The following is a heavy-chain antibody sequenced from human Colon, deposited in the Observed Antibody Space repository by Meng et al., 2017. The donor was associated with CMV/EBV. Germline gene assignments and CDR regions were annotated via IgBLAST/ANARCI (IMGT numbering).Heavy chain of an antibody. CDR1: GYTFTDNY. V-gene: IGHV1-2*02. J-gene: IGHJ4*02. D-gene: IGHD3-22*01. CDR2: INPNSGGT. Sequence: QVQLVHAGAEVKKPGASVKVSCKASGYTFTDNYMHWVRQAPGQGLEWMGWINPNSGGTNYAQKFQGRVTMTRDTSISTAYMELSRLRSDDTAVYYCARGKNYYDSSGYRKGLDYWGQGTLVTVSS. CDR3: ARGKNYYDSSGYRKGLDY.